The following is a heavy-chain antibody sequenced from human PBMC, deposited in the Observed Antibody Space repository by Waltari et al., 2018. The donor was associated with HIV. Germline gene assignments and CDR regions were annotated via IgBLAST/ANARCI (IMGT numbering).Heavy chain of an antibody. Sequence: QVQLQESGPGLVKPSETLSRNCTVAGVSISNYSWTRIRQPPGKALEWIGYIYYSGSTTYNPSLKSRVTISVDTSKSQFSLKLNSVTAADTAIYYCARGVCSSTSCPRKDAFDIWGQGTMVTVSS. V-gene: IGHV4-59*01. CDR2: IYYSGST. D-gene: IGHD2-2*01. CDR1: GVSISNYS. J-gene: IGHJ3*02. CDR3: ARGVCSSTSCPRKDAFDI.